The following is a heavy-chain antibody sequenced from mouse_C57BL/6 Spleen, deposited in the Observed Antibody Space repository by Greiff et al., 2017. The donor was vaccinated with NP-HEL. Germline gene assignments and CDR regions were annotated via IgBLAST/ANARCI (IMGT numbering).Heavy chain of an antibody. Sequence: QVQLQQPGAELVKPGASVKMSCKASGYTFTSYWITWVKQRPGQGLEWIGDIYPGSGSTNYNEKFKSKATLTVDTYSSTAYMQLSSLTSEDSAVYYCARRITTVVAHYYAMDYWGQGTSVTVSS. CDR2: IYPGSGST. CDR3: ARRITTVVAHYYAMDY. V-gene: IGHV1-55*01. J-gene: IGHJ4*01. D-gene: IGHD1-1*01. CDR1: GYTFTSYW.